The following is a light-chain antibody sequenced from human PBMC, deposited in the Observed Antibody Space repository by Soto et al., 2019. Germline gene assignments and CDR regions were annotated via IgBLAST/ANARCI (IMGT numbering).Light chain of an antibody. CDR1: SSNIGGHT. CDR3: AAWDDSLNGLV. V-gene: IGLV1-44*01. CDR2: SND. J-gene: IGLJ2*01. Sequence: QSVLTQPPSASGTPGQRVTISCSGGSSNIGGHTVSWYQQLPGTAPKLLIYSNDQRPSGGPDRFSGSRSGTSASLAISGLQSEGEADYYCAAWDDSLNGLVFGGGTKLTVL.